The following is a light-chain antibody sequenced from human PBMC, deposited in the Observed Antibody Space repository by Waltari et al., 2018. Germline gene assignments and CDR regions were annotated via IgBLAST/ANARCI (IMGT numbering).Light chain of an antibody. CDR1: SLRRSY. Sequence: SSDLTQDPAVSVALGQTVRITCQGDSLRRSYASWYQQKPGQATLLVTYGKNKRPPGTPDRFSGSSSGDTASLTITGVQAEDEADYYCNSRDSTTKHLVFGGGTKLTFL. J-gene: IGLJ2*01. V-gene: IGLV3-19*01. CDR3: NSRDSTTKHLV. CDR2: GKN.